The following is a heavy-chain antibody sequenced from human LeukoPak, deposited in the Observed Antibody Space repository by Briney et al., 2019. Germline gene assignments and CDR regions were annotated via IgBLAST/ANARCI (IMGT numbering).Heavy chain of an antibody. CDR2: IIPIFGTA. V-gene: IGHV1-69*13. Sequence: GASVKVSCKASGGTFSSYAISWVRQAPGQGLEWMGGIIPIFGTANYAQKFQGRVTITADESTSTAYMELSSLRSEDTAVYYCASTPTPDYYDSSGTFDYWGQGTLVTVSS. CDR3: ASTPTPDYYDSSGTFDY. J-gene: IGHJ4*02. D-gene: IGHD3-22*01. CDR1: GGTFSSYA.